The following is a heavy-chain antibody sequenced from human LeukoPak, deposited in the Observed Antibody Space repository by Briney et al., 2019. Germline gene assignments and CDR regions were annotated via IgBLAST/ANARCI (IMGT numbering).Heavy chain of an antibody. CDR2: ISWNSGYI. V-gene: IGHV3-9*01. D-gene: IGHD6-19*01. Sequence: AGGSLRLSCAASGFTFDNYAMHWVRQATGKGLEWLSIISWNSGYIGYADSVKGRFTISRDNAKKSLDLQMNSLRAEDTAFYYCAKVRGTYSSGYFFDYWGQGTLVTVSS. CDR1: GFTFDNYA. CDR3: AKVRGTYSSGYFFDY. J-gene: IGHJ4*02.